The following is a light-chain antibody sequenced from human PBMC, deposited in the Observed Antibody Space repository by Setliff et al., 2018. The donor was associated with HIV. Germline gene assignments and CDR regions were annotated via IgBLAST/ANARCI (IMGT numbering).Light chain of an antibody. CDR2: DVI. Sequence: QSVLTQPASVSGSPGQSITISCTGISSDVGGYYSVSWYQQHPGKAPKLMIYDVINRPSGVSNRFSGSRSGNTASLTISGLQVEDEADYCCSSYTTSSTLYVFGPGTKGTVL. J-gene: IGLJ1*01. CDR3: SSYTTSSTLYV. CDR1: SSDVGGYYS. V-gene: IGLV2-14*03.